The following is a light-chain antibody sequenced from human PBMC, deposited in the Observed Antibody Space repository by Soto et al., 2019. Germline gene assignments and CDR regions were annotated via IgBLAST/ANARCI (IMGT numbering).Light chain of an antibody. CDR3: RSYDSSLSGVV. J-gene: IGLJ2*01. CDR2: GNS. V-gene: IGLV1-40*01. CDR1: SSNIGAGYD. Sequence: QSVLTQPPSVSGAPGQRVTISCTGSSSNIGAGYDVHWYQQLPGTAPKLLIYGNSNRPSGVPDRFSGSKSGTSASLAITGLQAEDEADYYCRSYDSSLSGVVFGGGTKRPVL.